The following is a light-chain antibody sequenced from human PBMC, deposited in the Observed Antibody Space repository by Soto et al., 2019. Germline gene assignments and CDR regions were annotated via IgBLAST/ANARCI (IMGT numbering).Light chain of an antibody. J-gene: IGKJ4*01. CDR2: DAS. Sequence: EIVLTQSPATLSLSPGERATLSCRASQSVSSYLAWYQQKPGQAPRLLIYDASNRATGIPARFSGSGSGTDFTLTISSLEPEDFAVYYCQHRGTFGGGTKV. V-gene: IGKV3-11*01. CDR3: QHRGT. CDR1: QSVSSY.